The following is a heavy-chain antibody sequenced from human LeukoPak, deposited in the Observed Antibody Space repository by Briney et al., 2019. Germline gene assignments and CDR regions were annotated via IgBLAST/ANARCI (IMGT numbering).Heavy chain of an antibody. CDR3: EREGRASIAARDYYYYSMDV. Sequence: SETLSLTCTVSGGPFSSYYWSWIRQPAGKGLEWIGRIYTSGSTNYNPSLKSRVTMSVEPSKNQLSLKLSSMTAADTAVYYCEREGRASIAARDYYYYSMDVWGKGTTVTVSS. CDR2: IYTSGST. J-gene: IGHJ6*03. V-gene: IGHV4-4*07. D-gene: IGHD6-6*01. CDR1: GGPFSSYY.